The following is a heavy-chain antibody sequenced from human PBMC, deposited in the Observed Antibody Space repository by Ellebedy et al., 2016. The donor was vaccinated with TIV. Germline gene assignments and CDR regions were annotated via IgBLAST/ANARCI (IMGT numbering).Heavy chain of an antibody. J-gene: IGHJ4*02. CDR2: TYFRSKWFN. CDR1: GDSVSSNSAA. Sequence: SETLSLXXAISGDSVSSNSAAWSWIRQSPSRGLEWLGRTYFRSKWFNNYAVSVKGRITINSDTSKNQFSLKLNSVTASDTATYYCARLAIAVTHPLPDSWGQGTLVTVPS. CDR3: ARLAIAVTHPLPDS. D-gene: IGHD2-21*01. V-gene: IGHV6-1*01.